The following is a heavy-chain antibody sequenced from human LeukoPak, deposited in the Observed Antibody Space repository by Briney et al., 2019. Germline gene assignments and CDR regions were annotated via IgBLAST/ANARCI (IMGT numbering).Heavy chain of an antibody. J-gene: IGHJ3*01. CDR2: INSDGSTT. Sequence: GGSLRLSCAASGFTFSSYWMHWVRQAPGKGLVWVSRINSDGSTTTDADSVKGRFTISRDNAKNTLYLQMNSLRAEDTAVYYCARGGIVGATPGAFDVWGLGTMVTVSS. V-gene: IGHV3-74*01. CDR3: ARGGIVGATPGAFDV. CDR1: GFTFSSYW. D-gene: IGHD1-26*01.